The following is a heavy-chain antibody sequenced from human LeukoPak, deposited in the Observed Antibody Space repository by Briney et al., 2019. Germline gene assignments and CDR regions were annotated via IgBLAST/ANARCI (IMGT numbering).Heavy chain of an antibody. J-gene: IGHJ4*02. D-gene: IGHD3-22*01. V-gene: IGHV3-74*01. Sequence: GGSLRLSCAASGFTFSSYWTHWVRQAPGKGLVWVSRISDGGSTTTYADSVKGRFTISRDNAKNTLYLQMNGLRAEDTAVYYCSRSAYYDGSGNYYDYWGQGTLVTVSS. CDR1: GFTFSSYW. CDR2: ISDGGSTT. CDR3: SRSAYYDGSGNYYDY.